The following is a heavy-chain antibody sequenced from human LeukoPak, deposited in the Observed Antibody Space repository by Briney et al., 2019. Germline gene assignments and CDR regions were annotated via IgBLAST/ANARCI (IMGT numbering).Heavy chain of an antibody. V-gene: IGHV3-23*01. D-gene: IGHD3-9*01. Sequence: PGGSLRLSCAASGFTFSSYAMSWVRQAPGKGLEWVSGISGSGGSTYYADSVKGRFTISRDNSKNTLYLQMNSLRAEDTAVYYCAKSVYDILTAPYFDYWGQGTLVIVSS. CDR3: AKSVYDILTAPYFDY. CDR1: GFTFSSYA. J-gene: IGHJ4*02. CDR2: ISGSGGST.